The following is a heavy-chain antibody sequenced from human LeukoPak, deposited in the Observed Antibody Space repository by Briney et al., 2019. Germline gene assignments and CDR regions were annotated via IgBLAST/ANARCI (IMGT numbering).Heavy chain of an antibody. CDR1: GFTFSTYA. CDR2: ISYDGSKK. D-gene: IGHD6-6*01. J-gene: IGHJ4*02. CDR3: AKDHSSSSDY. V-gene: IGHV3-30*04. Sequence: PGRSLRLSCAASGFTFSTYAMHWVRQAPGKGLEWVAVISYDGSKKYYADSVKGRFTISRDNSKNTLYLQMNSLRAEDTAVYYCAKDHSSSSDYWGQGTLVTVSS.